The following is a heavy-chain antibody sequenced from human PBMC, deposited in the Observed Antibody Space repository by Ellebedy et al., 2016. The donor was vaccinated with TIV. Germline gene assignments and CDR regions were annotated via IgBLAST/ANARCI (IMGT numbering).Heavy chain of an antibody. CDR2: IYHSGST. J-gene: IGHJ6*02. CDR3: ARAGGSGSYYRTYFYYGMDV. V-gene: IGHV4-30-2*01. CDR1: GGSISSGGYS. D-gene: IGHD3-10*01. Sequence: SETLSLTCAVSGGSISSGGYSWSWIRQPPGKGLEWIGYIYHSGSTYYNPSLKSRVTISVDRSKNQFSLKLSSVTAADTAVYYCARAGGSGSYYRTYFYYGMDVWGQGTTVTVSS.